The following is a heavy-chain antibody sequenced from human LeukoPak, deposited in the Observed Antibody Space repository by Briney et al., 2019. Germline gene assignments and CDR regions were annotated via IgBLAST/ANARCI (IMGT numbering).Heavy chain of an antibody. Sequence: SETLSLTCTVSGGSISGYYWSWIRQPPGKGLEWIGYIYYSGSTNYNPSLKSRVTISEDTSKNHFSLKLSSVTASDTAVYFCARLKNWNYVAGYWGQGTLVTVSS. V-gene: IGHV4-59*08. J-gene: IGHJ4*02. CDR1: GGSISGYY. CDR3: ARLKNWNYVAGY. CDR2: IYYSGST. D-gene: IGHD1-7*01.